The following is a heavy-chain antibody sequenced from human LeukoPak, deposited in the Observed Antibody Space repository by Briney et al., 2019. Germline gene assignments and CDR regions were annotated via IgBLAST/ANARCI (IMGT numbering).Heavy chain of an antibody. CDR3: ASSLVRGVIIGSWFDP. CDR1: GFTFSSYW. V-gene: IGHV3-7*01. CDR2: IKQDGSEK. Sequence: PGGSLRLSCAASGFTFSSYWMSWVRQAPGKGLEWVANIKQDGSEKYYVDSVKGRFTISRDNAKNSLYLQMNSLRAEDTAVYYCASSLVRGVIIGSWFDPWGQGTLVTVSS. J-gene: IGHJ5*02. D-gene: IGHD3-10*01.